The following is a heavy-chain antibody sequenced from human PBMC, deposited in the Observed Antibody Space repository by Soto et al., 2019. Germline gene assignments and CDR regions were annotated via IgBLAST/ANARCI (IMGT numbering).Heavy chain of an antibody. J-gene: IGHJ6*02. D-gene: IGHD3-3*01. V-gene: IGHV3-23*01. CDR1: GFTFSSYA. Sequence: EVQVLESGGGLVQPGGSLRLSCAASGFTFSSYAMSWVRQAPGKGLEWVSVISGSGGSTYYADSVKGRFTISRDNSKNTLYLQMNSLRADDTAVYYCAKDLTIFGVVTPYGMDVWGQGTTVTVSS. CDR3: AKDLTIFGVVTPYGMDV. CDR2: ISGSGGST.